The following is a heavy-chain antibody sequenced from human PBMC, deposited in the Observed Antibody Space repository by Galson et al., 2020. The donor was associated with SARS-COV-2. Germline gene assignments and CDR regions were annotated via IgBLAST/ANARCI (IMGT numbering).Heavy chain of an antibody. Sequence: GGSLRLSCAASGFTFRSYWMSWVRQAPGKGLEWVANIKQDGSEKYYVDSVKGRFTISRDNTKNSLYLQMNSLRAEDTAVYYCARDENWGSDYWGQGTLVTVSS. V-gene: IGHV3-7*03. D-gene: IGHD7-27*01. CDR2: IKQDGSEK. J-gene: IGHJ4*02. CDR1: GFTFRSYW. CDR3: ARDENWGSDY.